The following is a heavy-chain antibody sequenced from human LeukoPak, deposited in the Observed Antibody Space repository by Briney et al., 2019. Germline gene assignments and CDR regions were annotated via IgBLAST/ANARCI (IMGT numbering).Heavy chain of an antibody. J-gene: IGHJ4*02. CDR2: IIPIFGTA. D-gene: IGHD5-24*01. Sequence: ASVKVSCKASGGTFSSYAISWVRQAPGQGLEWMGGIIPIFGTANYAQKFQGRVTITTDESTSTAYMELSSLRSEDTAVYYCARALERWLQSSCTYYFDYWGQGTLVTVSS. CDR1: GGTFSSYA. CDR3: ARALERWLQSSCTYYFDY. V-gene: IGHV1-69*05.